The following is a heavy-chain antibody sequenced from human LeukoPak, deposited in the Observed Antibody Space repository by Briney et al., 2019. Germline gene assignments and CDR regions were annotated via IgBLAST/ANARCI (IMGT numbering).Heavy chain of an antibody. CDR1: GITLSGYA. CDR2: ISGSGGMT. CDR3: AKGDYGGNPDAFDI. Sequence: GGSLRLSCAASGITLSGYAMSWVRQAPGKGLEWVSVISGSGGMTHYADSVKGRFTISRDSSKNTMYLQMNSLRAEDTAIYFCAKGDYGGNPDAFDIWGQETMITVSS. J-gene: IGHJ3*02. D-gene: IGHD4-23*01. V-gene: IGHV3-23*01.